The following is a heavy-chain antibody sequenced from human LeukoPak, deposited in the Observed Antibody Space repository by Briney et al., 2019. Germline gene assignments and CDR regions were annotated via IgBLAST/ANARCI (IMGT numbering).Heavy chain of an antibody. Sequence: TGGSLRLSCAASGFTFSSYSMNWVRQAPGKGLEWVSSISSSSSYIYYADSVKGRFTISRDNSKNTLYLQMNSLRAEDTAVYYCARDRSSGWYVYYYGMDVWGQGTTVTVSS. V-gene: IGHV3-21*01. CDR3: ARDRSSGWYVYYYGMDV. D-gene: IGHD6-19*01. CDR1: GFTFSSYS. J-gene: IGHJ6*02. CDR2: ISSSSSYI.